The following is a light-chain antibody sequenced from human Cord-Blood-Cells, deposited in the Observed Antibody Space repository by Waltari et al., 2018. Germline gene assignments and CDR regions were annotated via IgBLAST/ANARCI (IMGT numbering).Light chain of an antibody. CDR3: QQYDKLPFT. CDR2: EES. CDR1: QDISNY. Sequence: DIQLTQSPSSLSASVGDRVTITCQASQDISNYLNWYQQKPGKAPKRLIYEESNCETGVPARFSGSGSGTDVTLTISSLQPENIATYYCQQYDKLPFTFGPGTKVDIK. V-gene: IGKV1-33*01. J-gene: IGKJ3*01.